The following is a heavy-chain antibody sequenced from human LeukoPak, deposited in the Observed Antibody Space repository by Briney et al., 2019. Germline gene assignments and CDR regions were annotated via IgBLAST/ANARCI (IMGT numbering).Heavy chain of an antibody. CDR1: GYTFTSYD. V-gene: IGHV1-8*03. CDR3: ARERDAFDI. Sequence: ASVSVSCKASGYTFTSYDINWVRQAAGQGLGLMGSMNPNIGNTGYAQKFQGRVTIPRNTSISTAYMELSSLRSEDAAVYYCARERDAFDIWGQGTMVTVSS. J-gene: IGHJ3*02. CDR2: MNPNIGNT.